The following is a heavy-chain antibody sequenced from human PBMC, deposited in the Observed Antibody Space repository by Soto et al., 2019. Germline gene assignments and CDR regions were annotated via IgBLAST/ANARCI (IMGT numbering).Heavy chain of an antibody. CDR2: ISSSSSYI. CDR3: ARAYGSGRPYYFDY. V-gene: IGHV3-21*01. D-gene: IGHD3-10*01. J-gene: IGHJ4*02. CDR1: GFTFSSYS. Sequence: PGGSLRLSCAASGFTFSSYSMNWVRQAPGKGLEWVSSISSSSSYIYYADSVKGRFTISRDNAKNSLYLQMNSLRAEDTAVYYCARAYGSGRPYYFDYWGQGTLVTVSS.